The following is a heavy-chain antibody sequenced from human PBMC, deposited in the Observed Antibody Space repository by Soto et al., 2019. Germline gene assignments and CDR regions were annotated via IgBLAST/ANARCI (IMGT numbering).Heavy chain of an antibody. Sequence: HVQLQESGPGLVKPSGTLSLTCAVSSDSISTNYWWSWVRQPPGKGLEWIGEIYHSGRTNYNPSLKFQVYIAVEQSTHKFSLALNSVTAADSAVYYCARGWEVGYQLTFANGFDPWAPGALVTVSS. V-gene: IGHV4-4*02. CDR1: SDSISTNYW. CDR3: ARGWEVGYQLTFANGFDP. D-gene: IGHD2-15*01. CDR2: IYHSGRT. J-gene: IGHJ5*02.